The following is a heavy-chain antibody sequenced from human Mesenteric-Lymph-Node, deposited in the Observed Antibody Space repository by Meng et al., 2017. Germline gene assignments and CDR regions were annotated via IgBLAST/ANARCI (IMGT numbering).Heavy chain of an antibody. J-gene: IGHJ4*02. CDR3: ARGTITPPGTGWGCFCDY. V-gene: IGHV3-23*01. CDR1: GFTFNNHA. Sequence: GESLKISCAASGFTFNNHAMSWVRQAPGKGLEWVSHISGSGDTSHYTDSVKGRFSISRDNSRNTLYLQMNSLTAEDTAVYYCARGTITPPGTGWGCFCDYWGLGTLVNVSS. CDR2: ISGSGDTS. D-gene: IGHD1-1*01.